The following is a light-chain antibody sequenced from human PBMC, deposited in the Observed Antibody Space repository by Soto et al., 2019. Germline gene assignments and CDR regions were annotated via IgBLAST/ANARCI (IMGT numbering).Light chain of an antibody. CDR2: GAS. J-gene: IGKJ5*01. CDR3: QQYGSSPIT. V-gene: IGKV3-20*01. CDR1: QSVISSY. Sequence: EIVLTQSPGTLSLSPGERTTLSCRASQSVISSYLAWYQQKPGQAPRLLIYGASTRATDIPDRFSGSGSGTDFTLTISRLESEDFAVYYCQQYGSSPITLGQGTRLEIK.